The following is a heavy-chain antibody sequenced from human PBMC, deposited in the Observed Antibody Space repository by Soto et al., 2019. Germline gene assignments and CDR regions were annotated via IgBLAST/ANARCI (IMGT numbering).Heavy chain of an antibody. J-gene: IGHJ5*02. CDR1: GYTFTSYG. Sequence: ASVKVSCKASGYTFTSYGISWVRQAPGQGLEWMGWISAYNGNTNYAQKLQGRVTMTTDTCTSTAYMELRSLRSDDTAVYYCARDPVHIVVVPAASGGYWFDPWGQGTLVTVSS. D-gene: IGHD2-2*01. CDR2: ISAYNGNT. CDR3: ARDPVHIVVVPAASGGYWFDP. V-gene: IGHV1-18*01.